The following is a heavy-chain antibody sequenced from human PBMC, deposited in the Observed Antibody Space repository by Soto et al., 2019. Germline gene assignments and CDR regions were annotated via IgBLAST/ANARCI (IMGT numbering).Heavy chain of an antibody. J-gene: IGHJ6*03. V-gene: IGHV4-31*03. CDR1: GGSISSGGYY. Sequence: LSLTCTVSGGSISSGGYYWSWIRQHPGKGLEWIGYIYYSGSTYYNPSLKSRVTISVDTSKNQFSLKLSSVTAADTAVYYCARRPHYYYYMDVWGKGTTVTVSS. CDR3: ARRPHYYYYMDV. CDR2: IYYSGST.